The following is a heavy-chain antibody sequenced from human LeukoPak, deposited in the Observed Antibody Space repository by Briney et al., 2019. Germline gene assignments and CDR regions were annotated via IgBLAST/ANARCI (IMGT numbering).Heavy chain of an antibody. D-gene: IGHD5-12*01. Sequence: PGGSLRLCCAASGFTFSSYWMNWARQAPGKGLEWVASINHNGNVNYYVDSVKGRFTISRDNAKKTLYLQMNSLRAEDTAVYYCARDSYDSNYYYGMDVWGQGTTVTVSS. J-gene: IGHJ6*02. CDR2: INHNGNVN. CDR1: GFTFSSYW. V-gene: IGHV3-7*01. CDR3: ARDSYDSNYYYGMDV.